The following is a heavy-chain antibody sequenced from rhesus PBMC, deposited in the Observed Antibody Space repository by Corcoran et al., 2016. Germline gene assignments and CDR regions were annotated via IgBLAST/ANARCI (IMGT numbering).Heavy chain of an antibody. D-gene: IGHD5-24*01. CDR1: GGSISGSY. CDR3: GRGVGTASYRFRNSCEV. CDR2: IYGSGGST. Sequence: QVQLQESGPGLGKPSETLSLTWSVSGGSISGSYWSWIRQAPGKGREWIGRIYGSGGSTNNNPSIKRRVTITTDTTKNQFSPKLSSATAAETAAEYCGRGVGTASYRFRNSCEVWGLGVLVTVSS. V-gene: IGHV4-160*01. J-gene: IGHJ5-1*01.